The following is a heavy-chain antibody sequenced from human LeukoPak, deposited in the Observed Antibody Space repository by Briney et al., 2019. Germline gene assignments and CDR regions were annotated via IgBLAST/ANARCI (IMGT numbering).Heavy chain of an antibody. CDR3: AKNPGYGDYYFDY. CDR1: GFTFSSYG. Sequence: GGSLRLSCAASGFTFSSYGMHWVRQAPGKGLEWVTFIRYDGSNKFYTNSVKGRFTISRDNSKHTLYLQMDSLRAEDTAVYYCAKNPGYGDYYFDYWGQGTLVTVSS. V-gene: IGHV3-30*02. J-gene: IGHJ4*02. CDR2: IRYDGSNK. D-gene: IGHD4-17*01.